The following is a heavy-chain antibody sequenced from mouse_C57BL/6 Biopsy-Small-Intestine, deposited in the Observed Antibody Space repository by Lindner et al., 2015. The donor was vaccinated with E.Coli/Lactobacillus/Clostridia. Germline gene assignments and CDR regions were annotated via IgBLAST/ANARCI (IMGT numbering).Heavy chain of an antibody. Sequence: VQLQESGGDLVKPGGSLKLSCAASGFTFSSYGMSWVRQTPDKRLEWVATISSGGSYTYYPDSVKGRFTISRDNAKNTLYLQMSSLKSEDTAMYYCARRDYGRYWYFDVWGTGTTVTVSS. J-gene: IGHJ1*03. CDR1: GFTFSSYG. V-gene: IGHV5-6*01. CDR2: ISSGGSYT. D-gene: IGHD2-4*01. CDR3: ARRDYGRYWYFDV.